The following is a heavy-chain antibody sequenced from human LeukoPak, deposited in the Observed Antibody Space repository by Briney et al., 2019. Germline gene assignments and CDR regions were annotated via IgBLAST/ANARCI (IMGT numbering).Heavy chain of an antibody. CDR2: IYSGGST. Sequence: PGGSLRLSCAASGFIVSSNYMSWVRQAPGKGLEWVSVIYSGGSTYYADSVKGRFTISRDNAKNSLYLQMNSLRAEDTAVYYCARSSYGENDGGDYWGQGTLVTVSS. CDR1: GFIVSSNY. CDR3: ARSSYGENDGGDY. D-gene: IGHD4-17*01. J-gene: IGHJ4*02. V-gene: IGHV3-53*01.